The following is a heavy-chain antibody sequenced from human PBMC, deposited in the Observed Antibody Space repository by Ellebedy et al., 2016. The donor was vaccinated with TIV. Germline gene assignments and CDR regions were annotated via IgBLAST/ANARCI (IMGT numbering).Heavy chain of an antibody. Sequence: SETLSLXXTVSGGSISSSSYYWGWIRQPPGKGLEWIGSIYYSGSTYYNPSLKSRVTISVDTSKNQFSLKLSSVTAADTAVYYCAREPVAIGYFDYWGQGTLVTVSS. D-gene: IGHD2-15*01. CDR3: AREPVAIGYFDY. CDR1: GGSISSSSYY. CDR2: IYYSGST. J-gene: IGHJ4*02. V-gene: IGHV4-39*02.